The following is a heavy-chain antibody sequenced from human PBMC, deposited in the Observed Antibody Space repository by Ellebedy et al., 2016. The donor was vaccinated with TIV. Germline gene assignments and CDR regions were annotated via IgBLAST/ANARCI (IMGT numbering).Heavy chain of an antibody. D-gene: IGHD6-6*01. V-gene: IGHV1-8*01. J-gene: IGHJ4*02. CDR3: ATGTIEYSSPDSFDY. Sequence: ASVKVSXXASGYTFTSYDINWVRQATGQGLEWMGWMNPNSGNTGYAQKFQGRVTMTRDTSISTAYMELSRLRSDDTAVYYCATGTIEYSSPDSFDYWGQGTLVTVSS. CDR1: GYTFTSYD. CDR2: MNPNSGNT.